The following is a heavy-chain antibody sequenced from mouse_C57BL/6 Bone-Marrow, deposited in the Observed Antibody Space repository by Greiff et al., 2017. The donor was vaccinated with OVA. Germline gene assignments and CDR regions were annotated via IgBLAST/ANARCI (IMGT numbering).Heavy chain of an antibody. CDR2: IDPSDSYT. V-gene: IGHV1-50*01. Sequence: QVQLQQPGAELVKPGASVKLSCKASGYTFTSYWMQWVKQRPGQGLEWIGEIDPSDSYTNYNQKFKGKATLTVDTSSSTAYMQLSSLTSEDSAVYYCARFITTVGGFDYWGQGTTLTVSS. D-gene: IGHD1-1*01. CDR3: ARFITTVGGFDY. J-gene: IGHJ2*01. CDR1: GYTFTSYW.